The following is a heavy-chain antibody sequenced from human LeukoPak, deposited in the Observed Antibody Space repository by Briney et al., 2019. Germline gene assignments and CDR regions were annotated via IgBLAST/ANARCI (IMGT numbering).Heavy chain of an antibody. D-gene: IGHD3-22*01. V-gene: IGHV3-66*02. CDR1: GFTVSSNY. J-gene: IGHJ6*02. CDR3: ARDRLLYDSSGYDYYYGMDV. CDR2: IYSGGST. Sequence: GGSLRLSCAASGFTVSSNYMSWVRQAPGKGLEWVSVIYSGGSTYHADSVKGRFTISRDNSKNTLYLQMNSLRAEDTAVYYCARDRLLYDSSGYDYYYGMDVWGQGTTVTVSS.